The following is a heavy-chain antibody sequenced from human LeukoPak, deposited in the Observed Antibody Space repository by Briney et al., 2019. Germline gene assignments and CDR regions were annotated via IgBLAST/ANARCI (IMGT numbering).Heavy chain of an antibody. Sequence: GGSLRLSCAASGFTFSDYYMSWIRQAPGKGLEWVSYISSDSSTIYYADSLKGRFTISRDNAKNSLSLLMNSLRAGDTAVYYCARDLSSRGYTYGTPAFTFDIWGQGTMVTVSS. V-gene: IGHV3-11*04. J-gene: IGHJ3*02. CDR1: GFTFSDYY. D-gene: IGHD5-18*01. CDR2: ISSDSSTI. CDR3: ARDLSSRGYTYGTPAFTFDI.